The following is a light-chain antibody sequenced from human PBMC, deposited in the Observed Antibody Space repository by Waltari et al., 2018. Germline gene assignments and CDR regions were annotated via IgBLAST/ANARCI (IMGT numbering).Light chain of an antibody. J-gene: IGKJ1*01. CDR1: QGISSY. CDR2: AAS. V-gene: IGKV1-9*01. Sequence: IQLTQSPSSLSASVGDRVTITCRASQGISSYLAWDQQKPGKAPKLLIYAASTLQSGVPSRFSGSGSGTDFTLTISSLQPEDFATYYCQQLNSYPSWTFGQGTKVEIK. CDR3: QQLNSYPSWT.